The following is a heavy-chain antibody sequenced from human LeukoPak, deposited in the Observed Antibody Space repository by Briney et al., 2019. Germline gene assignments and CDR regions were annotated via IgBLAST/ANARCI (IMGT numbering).Heavy chain of an antibody. CDR1: GFTFSSYS. CDR2: ISSSSSTI. D-gene: IGHD3-10*01. V-gene: IGHV3-48*01. J-gene: IGHJ6*02. CDR3: ARERGDYYYYGMDV. Sequence: PGGSLRLSCAASGFTFSSYSMNWVRQAPGKGLEWVSYISSSSSTIYYADSVKGRFTISRDNSKNTLYLQMNSLRAEDTAVYYCARERGDYYYYGMDVWGQGTTVTVSS.